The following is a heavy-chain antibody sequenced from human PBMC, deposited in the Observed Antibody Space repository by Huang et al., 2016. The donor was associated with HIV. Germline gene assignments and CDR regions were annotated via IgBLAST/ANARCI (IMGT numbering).Heavy chain of an antibody. CDR3: ARSDILTGYYFFDY. Sequence: QVQLQESGPGLVKPSETLSLTCTVSGGSISSYYWSWIRQPAGKGLDWIGRIYTSGSTTYNPSLKRRVTMAGDTSKNQFSPRLNSVTAADTAVYYCARSDILTGYYFFDYWGQGTLVTVSS. D-gene: IGHD3-9*01. CDR2: IYTSGST. V-gene: IGHV4-4*07. CDR1: GGSISSYY. J-gene: IGHJ4*02.